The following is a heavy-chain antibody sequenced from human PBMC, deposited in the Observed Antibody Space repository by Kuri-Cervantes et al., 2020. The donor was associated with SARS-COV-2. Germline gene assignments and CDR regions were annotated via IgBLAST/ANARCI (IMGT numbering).Heavy chain of an antibody. CDR2: INHSGST. D-gene: IGHD2-8*01. Sequence: GSLRLSCAVYGGSFSGYYWSWIRQPPGKGLEWIGEINHSGSTNYNPSLKSRVTISVDTSKNQFSLKVSSVTAADTAVYYCARVYGYYFDYWGQGTLVTVSS. CDR3: ARVYGYYFDY. CDR1: GGSFSGYY. J-gene: IGHJ4*02. V-gene: IGHV4-34*01.